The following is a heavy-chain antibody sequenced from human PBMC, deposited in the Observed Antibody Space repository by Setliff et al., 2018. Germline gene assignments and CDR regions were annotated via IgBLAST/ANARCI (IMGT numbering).Heavy chain of an antibody. V-gene: IGHV3-15*01. D-gene: IGHD3-10*01. CDR3: ARGFRGGHSYFYYMDV. Sequence: GGSLRLSCAASGFAFNNAWVNWVRQAPGKGLEWVGRIKGKANGGITDYGAAARGTFTISRDNAKNSLYLQMDSLRADDTAVYYCARGFRGGHSYFYYMDVWGKGTTVTVSS. CDR2: IKGKANGGIT. CDR1: GFAFNNAW. J-gene: IGHJ6*03.